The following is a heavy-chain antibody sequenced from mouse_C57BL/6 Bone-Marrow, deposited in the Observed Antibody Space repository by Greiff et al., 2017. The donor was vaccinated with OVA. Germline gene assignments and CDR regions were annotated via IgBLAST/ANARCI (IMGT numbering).Heavy chain of an antibody. D-gene: IGHD2-1*01. CDR3: TSYGNFDY. J-gene: IGHJ2*01. V-gene: IGHV14-4*01. CDR1: GFNIKDDY. CDR2: IDPENGDT. Sequence: VQLKESGAELVRPGASVTLSCTASGFNIKDDYMHWVKPRPEQGLEWIGWIDPENGDTEYASKFQGKATITADTSSNTAYLQLSSLTSEDTAVYYCTSYGNFDYWGQGTTLTVSS.